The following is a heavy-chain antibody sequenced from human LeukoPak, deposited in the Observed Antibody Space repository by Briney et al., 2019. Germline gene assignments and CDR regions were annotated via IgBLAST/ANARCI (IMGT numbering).Heavy chain of an antibody. J-gene: IGHJ4*02. Sequence: SETLSLTCTVSGGSISTDYWSWIRQPAGQGLEWIGRISSSGRTNYNPALKSRVTMSVDTSKNQFSLKLSSVTAADTAVYYCARQRDDYSNFFDYWGQGTLVTVSS. V-gene: IGHV4-4*07. CDR3: ARQRDDYSNFFDY. CDR1: GGSISTDY. D-gene: IGHD4-11*01. CDR2: ISSSGRT.